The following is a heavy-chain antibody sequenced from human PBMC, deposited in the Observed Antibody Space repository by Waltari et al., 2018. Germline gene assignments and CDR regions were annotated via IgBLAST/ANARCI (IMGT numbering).Heavy chain of an antibody. CDR3: ARDQKRYSSSWEPYYYYGMDV. CDR1: GGSISSYY. D-gene: IGHD6-13*01. Sequence: QVQLQESGPGLVKPSETLSLTCTVSGGSISSYYWSWIRQPPGKGLEWIGYIYYSGSTQSNPSLKSRVTISVDTSKNQFSLKLSSVNAADTAVYYCARDQKRYSSSWEPYYYYGMDVWGQGTTVTVSS. V-gene: IGHV4-59*01. CDR2: IYYSGST. J-gene: IGHJ6*02.